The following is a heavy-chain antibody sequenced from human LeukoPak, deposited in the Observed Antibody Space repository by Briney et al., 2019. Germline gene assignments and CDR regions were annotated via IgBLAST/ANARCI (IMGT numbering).Heavy chain of an antibody. CDR2: ISTYNGNT. J-gene: IGHJ4*02. V-gene: IGHV1-18*01. CDR3: ARAPITVAGSALWY. CDR1: GYTFTSYG. D-gene: IGHD6-19*01. Sequence: ASVKVSCKASGYTFTSYGINWLRQAPGQGLEWMGWISTYNGNTNYAQKLLGRVTMTTDTSTSTAYMELRSLRSDDTAVYYCARAPITVAGSALWYWGQGTLVTVSS.